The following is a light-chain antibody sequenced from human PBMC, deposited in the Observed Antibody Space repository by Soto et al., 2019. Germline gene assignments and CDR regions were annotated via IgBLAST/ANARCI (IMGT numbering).Light chain of an antibody. CDR2: DAS. CDR1: ESVDFH. J-gene: IGKJ5*01. CDR3: QQRSTWPT. V-gene: IGKV3-11*01. Sequence: ETVMTQSPATLSVSPGERVTLSCRASESVDFHLAWYQQKPGQAPRLLIYDASVRATGTPARFSGSGSGTAFTLTISSLEPEDFALYYCQQRSTWPTFGQGTRLEI.